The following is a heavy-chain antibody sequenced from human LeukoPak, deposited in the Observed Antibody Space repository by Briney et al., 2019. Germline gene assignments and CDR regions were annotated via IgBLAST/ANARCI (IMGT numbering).Heavy chain of an antibody. CDR3: ARGYCSGGSCYFLDY. V-gene: IGHV3-33*01. J-gene: IGHJ4*02. Sequence: GGSLRLSCAASGFTFSSYGMHWVRQAPGKGLEWVAVIWYDGSNKYYADSVKGRFTISRDNSKNTLYLQMNSLRAEDTAVYYCARGYCSGGSCYFLDYWGQGTLVTVSS. CDR2: IWYDGSNK. D-gene: IGHD2-15*01. CDR1: GFTFSSYG.